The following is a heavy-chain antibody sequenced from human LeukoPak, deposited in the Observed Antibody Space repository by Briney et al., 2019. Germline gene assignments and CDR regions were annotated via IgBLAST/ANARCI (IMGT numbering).Heavy chain of an antibody. CDR3: ARGKDDILTGYYYYYGMDV. D-gene: IGHD3-9*01. V-gene: IGHV1-8*01. J-gene: IGHJ6*02. Sequence: ASVKVSCKASGYTFTSYDINWVRQATGQGLEWMGWMNPNSGNTGYAQKFQGRVTMTRNTSISTAYMELSSLRSEDTAVYYCARGKDDILTGYYYYYGMDVWGQGTTVTVSS. CDR1: GYTFTSYD. CDR2: MNPNSGNT.